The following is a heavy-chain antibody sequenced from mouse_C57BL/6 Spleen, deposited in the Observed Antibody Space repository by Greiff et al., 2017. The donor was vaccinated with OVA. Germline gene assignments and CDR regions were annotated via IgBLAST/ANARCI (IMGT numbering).Heavy chain of an antibody. J-gene: IGHJ1*03. Sequence: QVQLKQPGAELVKPGASVKMSCKASGYTFTSYWITWVKQRPGQGLEWIGDIYPGSGSTNYNEKFKSKATLTVDTSSSTAYMQLSSLTSEDSAVYYCARRPDGYDWYCDVWGTGTTVTVSS. V-gene: IGHV1-55*01. D-gene: IGHD2-2*01. CDR1: GYTFTSYW. CDR2: IYPGSGST. CDR3: ARRPDGYDWYCDV.